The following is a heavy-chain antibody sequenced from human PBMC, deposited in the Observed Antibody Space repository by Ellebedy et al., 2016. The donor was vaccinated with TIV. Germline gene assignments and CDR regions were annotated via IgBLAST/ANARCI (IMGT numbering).Heavy chain of an antibody. J-gene: IGHJ4*02. V-gene: IGHV3-23*01. Sequence: GGSLRLSXAVSGFTFSNYAMSWVSQAPGKGLEWVSSISGSSLSTYYADSVKGRFTISRDNSKNTIFLQVNRLKAEDTAVYYCAKPGRTIVTSGIFDYWGRGTLVTVSS. D-gene: IGHD4-11*01. CDR2: ISGSSLST. CDR1: GFTFSNYA. CDR3: AKPGRTIVTSGIFDY.